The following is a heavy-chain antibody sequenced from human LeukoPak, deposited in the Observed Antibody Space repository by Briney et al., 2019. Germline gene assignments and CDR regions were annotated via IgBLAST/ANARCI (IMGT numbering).Heavy chain of an antibody. J-gene: IGHJ5*02. CDR2: MNPNSGNT. CDR1: GYTFTSYD. V-gene: IGHV1-8*01. D-gene: IGHD3-10*01. CDR3: ARGVRYGSGRRYWFDP. Sequence: ASVKVSCKASGYTFTSYDINWVRQATGQGLEWMGWMNPNSGNTGYAQKFQGRVTMTRNTSISTAYMELSSLRSEDTAVYYCARGVRYGSGRRYWFDPWGQGTLVTVSS.